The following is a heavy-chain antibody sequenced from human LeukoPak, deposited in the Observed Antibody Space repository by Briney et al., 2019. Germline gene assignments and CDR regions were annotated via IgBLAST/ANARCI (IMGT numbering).Heavy chain of an antibody. CDR2: ISSSSSYI. V-gene: IGHV3-21*01. Sequence: GGSLRLSCAASGFTFSSYSMNWVRQAPGKGLEWVSSISSSSSYIYYADSVKGRFTISRDNAKNSLYLQMNSLRAEDTAVYYXXXXWXFGGYGDLDYWGQGTLVTVSS. D-gene: IGHD4-17*01. CDR1: GFTFSSYS. J-gene: IGHJ4*02. CDR3: XXXWXFGGYGDLDY.